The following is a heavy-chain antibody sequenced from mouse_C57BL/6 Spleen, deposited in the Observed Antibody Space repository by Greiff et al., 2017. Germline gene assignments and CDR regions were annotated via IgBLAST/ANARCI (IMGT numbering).Heavy chain of an antibody. V-gene: IGHV1-26*01. CDR2: INPNNGGT. Sequence: EVQLQQSGPELVKPGASVKISCKASGYTFTDYYMNWVKQSHGKSLEWIGDINPNNGGTSYNQKFKGKATLTVDKSSSTAYMELRSLRSEDSAVYYCARGIYYGYDKGGYYFDYWGQGTTLTVSS. D-gene: IGHD2-2*01. CDR1: GYTFTDYY. CDR3: ARGIYYGYDKGGYYFDY. J-gene: IGHJ2*01.